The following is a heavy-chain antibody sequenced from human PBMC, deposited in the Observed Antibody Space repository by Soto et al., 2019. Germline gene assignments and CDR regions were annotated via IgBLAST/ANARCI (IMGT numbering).Heavy chain of an antibody. CDR1: GGSLSSNTDY. CDR2: ISSSGKT. CDR3: ARHIGYTDSSRFDD. Sequence: SETLSLTCTGSGGSLSSNTDYWGWIRQPPGKGLECIGSISSSGKTYYNPSLKSRVTISVDTSKDQFSLRVSSVTAADAAVYYCARHIGYTDSSRFDDWGPGTLVTVSS. V-gene: IGHV4-39*01. J-gene: IGHJ4*02. D-gene: IGHD6-13*01.